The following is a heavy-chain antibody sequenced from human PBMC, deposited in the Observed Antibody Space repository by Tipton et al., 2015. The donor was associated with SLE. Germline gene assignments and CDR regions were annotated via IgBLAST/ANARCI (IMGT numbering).Heavy chain of an antibody. Sequence: LRLSCTVSGGSISSSSYYWGWIRQPPGKGLEWIGSIYYSGSTYYNPSLKSRVTISVDTSKNQFSLKLSSVTAADTAVYYCARLGVLLWFRELLASYNWFDPWGQGTLVTVSS. CDR1: GGSISSSSYY. J-gene: IGHJ5*02. D-gene: IGHD3-10*01. V-gene: IGHV4-39*01. CDR3: ARLGVLLWFRELLASYNWFDP. CDR2: IYYSGST.